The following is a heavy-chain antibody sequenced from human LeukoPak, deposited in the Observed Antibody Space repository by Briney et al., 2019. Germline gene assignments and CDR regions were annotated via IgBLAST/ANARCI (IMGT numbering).Heavy chain of an antibody. D-gene: IGHD3-9*01. V-gene: IGHV1-2*02. Sequence: ASVKVSCKASGYTFTGYYMHWVRQAPGQGLEWMGWINPNSSGTNYAQKFQGRVTMTRDTSISTAYMGLSRLRSDDTAVYYCASGNYDILTGYLDDAFDIWGQGTMVTVFS. CDR3: ASGNYDILTGYLDDAFDI. J-gene: IGHJ3*02. CDR1: GYTFTGYY. CDR2: INPNSSGT.